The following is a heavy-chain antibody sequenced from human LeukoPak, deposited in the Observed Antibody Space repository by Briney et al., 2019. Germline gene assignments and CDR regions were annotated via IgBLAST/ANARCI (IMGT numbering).Heavy chain of an antibody. D-gene: IGHD3-10*01. CDR3: AKDLYGSGSYYTVYYYYGMDV. Sequence: GGSLRLSCAASGFTFSSYAMSGVRQAPGKGLEWVSAISGSGGSTYYTDSVKGRFTISRDNSKNTLFLQMNSLRAEDTAVYYCAKDLYGSGSYYTVYYYYGMDVWGQGTTVTVSS. CDR1: GFTFSSYA. CDR2: ISGSGGST. J-gene: IGHJ6*02. V-gene: IGHV3-23*01.